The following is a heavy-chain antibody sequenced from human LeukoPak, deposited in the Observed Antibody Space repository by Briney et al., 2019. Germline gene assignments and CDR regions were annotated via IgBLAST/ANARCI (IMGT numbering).Heavy chain of an antibody. Sequence: GESLKISCKDSGYSFTNYWIGWVRQMPGKGLEWMGIIHSADSNTEYSPSFQGQVTISADKSISTAYLQWSGLKASGTAMYYCAGARHGDYRWDYWGQGTLVTVSS. V-gene: IGHV5-51*01. CDR1: GYSFTNYW. CDR2: IHSADSNT. CDR3: AGARHGDYRWDY. D-gene: IGHD4-17*01. J-gene: IGHJ4*02.